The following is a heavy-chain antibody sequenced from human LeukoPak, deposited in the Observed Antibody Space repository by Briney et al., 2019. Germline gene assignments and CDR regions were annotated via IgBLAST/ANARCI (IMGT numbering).Heavy chain of an antibody. J-gene: IGHJ6*02. Sequence: GGSLRLSCAASGFTFSDYYMSWTRQAPGKGLEWVSYISSSGSTIYYADSVKGRFTISRDNAKNSLYLQMNSLRAEDTAVYYCARDRIVVVPAGRGYYYGMDVWGQGTTVTVSS. CDR1: GFTFSDYY. D-gene: IGHD2-2*01. CDR2: ISSSGSTI. V-gene: IGHV3-11*01. CDR3: ARDRIVVVPAGRGYYYGMDV.